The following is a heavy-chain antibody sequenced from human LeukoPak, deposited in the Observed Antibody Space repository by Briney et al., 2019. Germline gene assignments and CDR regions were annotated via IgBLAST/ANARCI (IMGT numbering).Heavy chain of an antibody. CDR3: ARLKIWFGEFYFDY. D-gene: IGHD3-10*01. Sequence: VASVKVSCKASGYTFTSYGISWVRQAPGQGLEWMGWISAYNGNTNYAQKLQGRVTMTTDTSTSTAYMELRSLRSDDTAVYYRARLKIWFGEFYFDYWGQGTLVTVSS. CDR1: GYTFTSYG. J-gene: IGHJ4*02. CDR2: ISAYNGNT. V-gene: IGHV1-18*01.